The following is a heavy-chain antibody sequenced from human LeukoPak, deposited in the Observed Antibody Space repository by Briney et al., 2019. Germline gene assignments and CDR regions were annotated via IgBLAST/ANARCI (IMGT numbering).Heavy chain of an antibody. J-gene: IGHJ4*02. CDR3: TRVQRYYDSSGYSYYFDY. Sequence: PGGSLRLSCTASGSTFGDYAMSWVRQAPGKGLEWVGFIRSKAYGGTAEYAASVKGRFTISRDDSKSIAYLQMNSLKTEDTAVYYCTRVQRYYDSSGYSYYFDYWGQGTLVTVSS. CDR1: GSTFGDYA. CDR2: IRSKAYGGTA. V-gene: IGHV3-49*04. D-gene: IGHD3-22*01.